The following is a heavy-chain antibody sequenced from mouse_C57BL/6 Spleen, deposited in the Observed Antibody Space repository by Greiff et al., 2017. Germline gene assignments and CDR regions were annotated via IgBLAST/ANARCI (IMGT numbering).Heavy chain of an antibody. D-gene: IGHD2-4*01. V-gene: IGHV5-17*01. CDR1: GFTFSDYG. J-gene: IGHJ4*01. CDR2: ISSGSSTI. Sequence: DVKLVESGGGLVKPGGSLKLSCAASGFTFSDYGMHWVRQAPEKGLEWVAYISSGSSTIYYADTVKGRFTISRDNAKNTLFLQMTSLRSEDTAMYYCARTYYDSPNAMDYWGQGTSVTVSS. CDR3: ARTYYDSPNAMDY.